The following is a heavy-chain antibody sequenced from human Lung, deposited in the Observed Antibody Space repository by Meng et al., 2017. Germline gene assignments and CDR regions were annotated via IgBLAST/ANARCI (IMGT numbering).Heavy chain of an antibody. CDR3: ARDRGSSGWSNWFDP. D-gene: IGHD6-13*01. CDR1: GYTFSRYS. J-gene: IGHJ5*02. CDR2: INTDTRKP. Sequence: QVQLVQSGSELKKPGASVKVSCEASGYTFSRYSMHWVRQAPGQGLEWMGWINTDTRKPTYAQGFTGRFVFSLDTSVRTAYLQISSLKAEDTAVYYCARDRGSSGWSNWFDPWGQGTLVTVSS. V-gene: IGHV7-4-1*02.